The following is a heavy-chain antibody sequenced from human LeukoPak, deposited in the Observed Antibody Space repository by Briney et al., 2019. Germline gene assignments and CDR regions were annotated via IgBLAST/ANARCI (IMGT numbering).Heavy chain of an antibody. V-gene: IGHV3-7*01. CDR1: GFTFNHYW. CDR3: AKDGPTAYFDY. D-gene: IGHD5-18*01. J-gene: IGHJ4*02. Sequence: GGSLRLSCAASGFTFNHYWMTWVRQAPGKGLEGVANIKEDGSEEYYVDSVKGRFTISRDNAKNSVYLQMNSLRVEDTAVYYCAKDGPTAYFDYWGQGILVAVSS. CDR2: IKEDGSEE.